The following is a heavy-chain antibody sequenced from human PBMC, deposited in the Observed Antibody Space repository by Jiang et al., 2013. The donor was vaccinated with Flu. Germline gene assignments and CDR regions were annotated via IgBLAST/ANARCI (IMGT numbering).Heavy chain of an antibody. CDR2: ISAYNGDT. Sequence: SGAEVKKPGASVKVSCKTSGYTFSSYGITWVRQAPGQGLEWMGWISAYNGDTNYPQTLQGRVTMTTDTSTSTAYMELRSLRSDDSAVYYCARAPYRSDRVCFTSYHYYNMDVWGQGTTVTVSS. CDR3: ARAPYRSDRVCFTSYHYYNMDV. V-gene: IGHV1-18*04. J-gene: IGHJ6*02. CDR1: GYTFSSYG. D-gene: IGHD2-15*01.